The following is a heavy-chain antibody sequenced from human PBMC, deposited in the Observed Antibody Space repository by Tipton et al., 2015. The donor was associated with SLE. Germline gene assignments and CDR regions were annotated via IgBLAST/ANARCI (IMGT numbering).Heavy chain of an antibody. CDR2: IYYSGST. V-gene: IGHV4-39*07. J-gene: IGHJ4*02. D-gene: IGHD3-3*01. CDR1: GGSISSSSYY. Sequence: TLSLTCTVSGGSISSSSYYWGWICQPPGKGLEWIGSIYYSGSTYYNPSLKSRVTISVDTSKNQFSLKLSSVTAADTAVYYCARHKLGFSWSYFDSWGQGTLVTVSS. CDR3: ARHKLGFSWSYFDS.